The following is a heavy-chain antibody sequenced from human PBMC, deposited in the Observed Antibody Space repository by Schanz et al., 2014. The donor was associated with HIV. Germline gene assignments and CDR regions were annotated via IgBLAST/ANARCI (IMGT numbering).Heavy chain of an antibody. Sequence: QVQVVESGGGVVQPGRSLRLSCAASEFIFSSYGMHWVRQAPGKGLEWVAVIWYDGTNKYYADSVKGRFTISRDNSKKTLYLQMNSLRAEDTAVYYCANTEFPYSSSSDYYYGMDVWGQGTTVTVSS. V-gene: IGHV3-33*08. CDR3: ANTEFPYSSSSDYYYGMDV. CDR2: IWYDGTNK. CDR1: EFIFSSYG. J-gene: IGHJ6*02. D-gene: IGHD6-6*01.